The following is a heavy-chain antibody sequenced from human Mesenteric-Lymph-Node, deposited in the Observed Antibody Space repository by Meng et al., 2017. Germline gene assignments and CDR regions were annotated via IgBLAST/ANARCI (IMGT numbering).Heavy chain of an antibody. J-gene: IGHJ4*02. CDR2: IYHSGST. V-gene: IGHV4-4*02. Sequence: HVPMQESGPGLGQPSGPLPLTCAVSGGSISSSNWCSWVRQPPGKGLEWIGEIYHSGSTNYNPSLTSRVTISVDKSKNQFSLNLSSVTAADTAVYYCARVGQWLPIDYWGQGTLVTVSS. D-gene: IGHD6-19*01. CDR3: ARVGQWLPIDY. CDR1: GGSISSSNW.